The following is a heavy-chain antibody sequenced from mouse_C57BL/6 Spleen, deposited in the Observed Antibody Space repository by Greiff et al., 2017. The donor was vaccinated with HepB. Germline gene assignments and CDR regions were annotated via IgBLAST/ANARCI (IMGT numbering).Heavy chain of an antibody. CDR1: GYTFTNYW. CDR3: ARTNWDVYYFDY. V-gene: IGHV1-63*01. J-gene: IGHJ2*01. D-gene: IGHD4-1*01. Sequence: VQLQESGAELVRPGTSVKMSCKASGYTFTNYWIGWAKQRPGHGLEWIGDIYPGGGYTNYNEKFKGKATLTADKSSSTAYMQFSSLTSEDSAIYYCARTNWDVYYFDYWGQGTTLTVSS. CDR2: IYPGGGYT.